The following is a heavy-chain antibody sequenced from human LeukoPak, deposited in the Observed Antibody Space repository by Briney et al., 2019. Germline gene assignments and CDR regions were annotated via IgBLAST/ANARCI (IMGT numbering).Heavy chain of an antibody. V-gene: IGHV3-23*01. CDR2: ISAGGST. Sequence: GGSLRLSCAVSGITFSNYAMSWVRQAPGKGLEWVSAISAGGSTYYADSVKGRFTISRDNSRNTLSLQMSSLRAEDTAVYYCVGLGENYWGQGTLVTVSS. CDR1: GITFSNYA. CDR3: VGLGENY. J-gene: IGHJ4*02. D-gene: IGHD3-10*01.